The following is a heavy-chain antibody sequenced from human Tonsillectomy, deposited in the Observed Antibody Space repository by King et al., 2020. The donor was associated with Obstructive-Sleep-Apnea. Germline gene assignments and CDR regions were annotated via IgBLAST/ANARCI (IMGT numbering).Heavy chain of an antibody. CDR3: AREYWGPDY. V-gene: IGHV3-7*01. D-gene: IGHD3-16*01. CDR2: INKDGSGK. J-gene: IGHJ4*02. CDR1: GFTFSSYW. Sequence: VQLVESGGGLVQPGGSVRLSCGASGFTFSSYWMTWVRQAPGKGLEWVANINKDGSGKNYEDSVKGRFTISRDNAKKSVFLQMNSLTAEDTAVYYCAREYWGPDYWGQGTLVTVSS.